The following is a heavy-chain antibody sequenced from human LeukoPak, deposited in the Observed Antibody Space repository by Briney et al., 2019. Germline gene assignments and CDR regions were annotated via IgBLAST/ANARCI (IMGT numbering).Heavy chain of an antibody. CDR3: ARPPANWGSLYYFDY. D-gene: IGHD7-27*01. Sequence: SGGSLRLSCAASGFTFSSYSMNWVRQAPGKGLEWVSYISSSSSTIYYADSVKGRFTISRDNAKNSLYLQMNSLRAEDTAVYYCARPPANWGSLYYFDYWGQGTLVTVYS. CDR2: ISSSSSTI. CDR1: GFTFSSYS. J-gene: IGHJ4*02. V-gene: IGHV3-48*01.